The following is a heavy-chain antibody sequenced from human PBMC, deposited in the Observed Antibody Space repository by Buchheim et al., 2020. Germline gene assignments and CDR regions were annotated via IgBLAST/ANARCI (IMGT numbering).Heavy chain of an antibody. D-gene: IGHD6-13*01. Sequence: EVQLVESGGGLVKPGGSLRLSCAASGFTFSNYRMNWVRQAPGRGLEWVSSISSSSSYIYYADSVKGRFTISRDNSKNTLYLQMNSLRAEDTAVYYCASTDSSSWYSHDAFDIWGQGT. J-gene: IGHJ3*02. V-gene: IGHV3-21*01. CDR1: GFTFSNYR. CDR3: ASTDSSSWYSHDAFDI. CDR2: ISSSSSYI.